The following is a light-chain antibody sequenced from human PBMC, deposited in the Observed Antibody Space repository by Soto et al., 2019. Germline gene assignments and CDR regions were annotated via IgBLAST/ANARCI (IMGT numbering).Light chain of an antibody. V-gene: IGKV1-5*01. Sequence: DIQMIQSPSTLSASVGDRVTITCRASQSVSPWLAWYQQKPGKVPNLLIYDVSSLERGVPSRFSGRGSGTELTLTIISLQPADFATYYCQQYHSYYRTFGQGTKVEIK. J-gene: IGKJ1*01. CDR2: DVS. CDR1: QSVSPW. CDR3: QQYHSYYRT.